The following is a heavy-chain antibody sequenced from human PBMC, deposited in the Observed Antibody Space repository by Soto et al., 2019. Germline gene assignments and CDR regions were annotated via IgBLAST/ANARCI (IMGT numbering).Heavy chain of an antibody. J-gene: IGHJ6*02. V-gene: IGHV4-4*07. Sequence: TSETLSLTCTVSGGSISSYYWSWIRQPAGKGLEWIGRIYTSGSTNYNPSPKSRVTMSVDTSKNQFSLKLSSVTAADTAVYYCARENYYGSGSYYYYYYYGMDVWGQGTTVTVSS. CDR1: GGSISSYY. CDR2: IYTSGST. D-gene: IGHD3-10*01. CDR3: ARENYYGSGSYYYYYYYGMDV.